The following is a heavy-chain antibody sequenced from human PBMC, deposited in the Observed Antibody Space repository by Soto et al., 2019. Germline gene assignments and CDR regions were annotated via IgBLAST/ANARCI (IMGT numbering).Heavy chain of an antibody. V-gene: IGHV4-34*01. D-gene: IGHD3-9*01. J-gene: IGHJ4*02. CDR2: INHSGST. Sequence: SEPMSLTCAVYGGSFSGHYWRWIRQPPGKGLEWIGEINHSGSTNYNPSLKSRVTISVDTSKNQFSLKLSSVTAADTAVYYCARGYILTGYYPNFDYWGQGTLVTVSS. CDR3: ARGYILTGYYPNFDY. CDR1: GGSFSGHY.